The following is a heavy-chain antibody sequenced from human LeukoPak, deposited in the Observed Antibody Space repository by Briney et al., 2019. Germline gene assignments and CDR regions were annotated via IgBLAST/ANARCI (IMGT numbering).Heavy chain of an antibody. J-gene: IGHJ4*02. CDR1: GYTLTELS. V-gene: IGHV1-24*01. D-gene: IGHD1-26*01. Sequence: ASVKVSCKVSGYTLTELSMHWVRQAPGKGLEWMGGFDPEDGETIYAQKFQGRVTMTEDTSTDTAYMELSSLRSEDTAVYYCARGYRSPRGSYSLFDYWGQGTLVTVSS. CDR3: ARGYRSPRGSYSLFDY. CDR2: FDPEDGET.